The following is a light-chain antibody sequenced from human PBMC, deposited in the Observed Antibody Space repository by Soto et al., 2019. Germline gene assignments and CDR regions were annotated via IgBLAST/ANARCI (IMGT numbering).Light chain of an antibody. V-gene: IGLV2-14*01. Sequence: QSVLTQPASVSGSPGQSITISCAGTSSDVGGYNYVSWYQQHPGKAPKLMIYEVSNRPSGVSNRFSGSKSGNTASLTISGLQAEDEADYYCFSYASSSTWVFGGGTKLTVL. CDR2: EVS. CDR3: FSYASSSTWV. CDR1: SSDVGGYNY. J-gene: IGLJ3*02.